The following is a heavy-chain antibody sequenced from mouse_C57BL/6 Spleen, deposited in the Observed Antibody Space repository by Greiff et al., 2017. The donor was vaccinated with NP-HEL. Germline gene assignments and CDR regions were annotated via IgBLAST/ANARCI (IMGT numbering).Heavy chain of an antibody. CDR3: ARSDYGSSYVYYAMDY. D-gene: IGHD1-1*01. Sequence: VQLQQPGAELVRPGSSVKLSCKASGYTFTSYWMHWVKQRPIQGLEWIGNIDPSDSETHYNQKFKDKATLTVDKSSSTAYMQLSSLTSEDSAVYYCARSDYGSSYVYYAMDYWGQGTSVTVSS. CDR2: IDPSDSET. V-gene: IGHV1-52*01. J-gene: IGHJ4*01. CDR1: GYTFTSYW.